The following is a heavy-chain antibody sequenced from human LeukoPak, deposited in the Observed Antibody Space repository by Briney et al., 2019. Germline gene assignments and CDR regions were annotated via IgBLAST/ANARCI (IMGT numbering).Heavy chain of an antibody. CDR2: ISYDGSNK. Sequence: GGSLRLSCAASGFTFSSYAMHWVRQAPGKGLEWVAVISYDGSNKYYADSVKGRFTISRDNSKNTLYLQMNSLRAEDTAVYYCARDGSGWYGGSGYYFDYWGQGTLVTVSS. V-gene: IGHV3-30-3*01. CDR1: GFTFSSYA. J-gene: IGHJ4*02. D-gene: IGHD6-19*01. CDR3: ARDGSGWYGGSGYYFDY.